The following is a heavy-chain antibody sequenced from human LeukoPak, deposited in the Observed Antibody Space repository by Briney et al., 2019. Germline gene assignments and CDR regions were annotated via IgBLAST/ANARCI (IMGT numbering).Heavy chain of an antibody. J-gene: IGHJ4*02. CDR3: ARLEPQGN. V-gene: IGHV4-59*08. CDR2: IFYSGST. Sequence: PSETLSLTCTVSGGSISSFYWSWIRQPPGKGLEWIGYIFYSGSTNYNPSLKSRVTISVDTSKNQFSLKLSSVTAADTAVYYCARLEPQGNWGQGTLVTVSS. CDR1: GGSISSFY. D-gene: IGHD1-14*01.